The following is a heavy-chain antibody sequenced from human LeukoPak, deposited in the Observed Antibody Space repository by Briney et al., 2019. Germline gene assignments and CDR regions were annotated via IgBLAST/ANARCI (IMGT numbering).Heavy chain of an antibody. CDR2: ISYDGSNK. V-gene: IGHV3-30*04. CDR1: GFTFSNYA. J-gene: IGHJ4*02. Sequence: PGKSLRLSCAASGFTFSNYAMHWVRQAPGKGLEWVAVISYDGSNKYYADSVKGRFTISRDNSKNTLYLQMNSLRAEDTAVYYCAKDFGGPTAFDYWGQGTLVTVSS. D-gene: IGHD1-14*01. CDR3: AKDFGGPTAFDY.